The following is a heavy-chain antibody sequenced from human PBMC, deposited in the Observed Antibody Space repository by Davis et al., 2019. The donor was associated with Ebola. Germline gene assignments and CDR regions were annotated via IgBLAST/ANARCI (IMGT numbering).Heavy chain of an antibody. CDR3: ASLRQTYDSSGYPQPFDY. D-gene: IGHD3-22*01. Sequence: GSLRPSCAVYGGSFRGSYWGWIRQSPGKGLEWIGTFYYSGPTFYNPSLKSRITVSVDPSKNQFSLKLNSVPAADTAVYYCASLRQTYDSSGYPQPFDYWGQGSLVTVSS. V-gene: IGHV4-34*10. CDR2: FYYSGPT. CDR1: GGSFRGSY. J-gene: IGHJ4*02.